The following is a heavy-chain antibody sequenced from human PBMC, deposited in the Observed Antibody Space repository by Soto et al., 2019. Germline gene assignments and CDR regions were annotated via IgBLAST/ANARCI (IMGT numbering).Heavy chain of an antibody. Sequence: ASVKVSCKASRYSFTTYALHWVRQAPGQRLEWMGWINAGNGDTKYSEKFQGRVTITRDTSANTAYMELSSLRSEDTSVYYCARDPGTGAALRAYHFDYWGQGTLVTISS. CDR2: INAGNGDT. J-gene: IGHJ4*02. D-gene: IGHD1-1*01. CDR1: RYSFTTYA. CDR3: ARDPGTGAALRAYHFDY. V-gene: IGHV1-3*01.